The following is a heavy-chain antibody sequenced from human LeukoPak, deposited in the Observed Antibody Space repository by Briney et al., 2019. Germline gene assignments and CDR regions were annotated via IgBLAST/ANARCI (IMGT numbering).Heavy chain of an antibody. Sequence: PGGSPRLSCAASGFTFSSYSMNWVRQAPGKGLEWVSSISSSSRYIYYADSVKGRFTISRDNAKNSLYLQMNSLRAEDTAVYYCAREYSSGWLIYFDYWGQGTLVTVSS. J-gene: IGHJ4*02. CDR2: ISSSSRYI. CDR3: AREYSSGWLIYFDY. CDR1: GFTFSSYS. V-gene: IGHV3-21*01. D-gene: IGHD6-19*01.